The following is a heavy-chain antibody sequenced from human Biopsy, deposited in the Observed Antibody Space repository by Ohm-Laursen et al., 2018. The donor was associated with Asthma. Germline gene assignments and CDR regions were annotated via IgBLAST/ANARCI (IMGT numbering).Heavy chain of an antibody. CDR1: GDILSSFG. Sequence: PSVKASCKAHGDILSSFGIKSVRKAPGQGLEWMGGVIPIYGTTHTAQKSQGRATITADESTSTAYMELTSLRKEDTAVYYCARGGYYGDRRHHNGLDVWGQGTTVTVSS. D-gene: IGHD4-17*01. CDR2: VIPIYGTT. CDR3: ARGGYYGDRRHHNGLDV. V-gene: IGHV1-69*13. J-gene: IGHJ6*02.